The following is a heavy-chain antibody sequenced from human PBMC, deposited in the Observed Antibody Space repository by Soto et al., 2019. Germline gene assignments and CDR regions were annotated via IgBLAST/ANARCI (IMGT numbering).Heavy chain of an antibody. CDR2: IDPSDSYT. CDR3: ATPLDSSGYDYYYGMDV. V-gene: IGHV5-10-1*01. CDR1: GYSFTSYW. Sequence: GEALKISCKGSGYSFTSYWISWVRQMPGKGLEWMGRIDPSDSYTNYSPSFQGHVTISADESISTAYLQWSSLKASDTAMYYCATPLDSSGYDYYYGMDVWGQGATVTVSS. J-gene: IGHJ6*02. D-gene: IGHD3-22*01.